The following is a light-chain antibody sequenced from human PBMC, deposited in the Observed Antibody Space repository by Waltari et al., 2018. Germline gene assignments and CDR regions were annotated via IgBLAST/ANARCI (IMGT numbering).Light chain of an antibody. CDR2: EVT. V-gene: IGLV2-8*01. Sequence: HSALTQPPSASGSPGQSVTISCTGTSSDVGGYDYVSWYQQHPGKAPKLIISEVTKRPSGVPDRFSGSKSGNTASLTVSGLQADDEADYYCSSFAGSNNYVFGTGTEVTVL. CDR1: SSDVGGYDY. J-gene: IGLJ1*01. CDR3: SSFAGSNNYV.